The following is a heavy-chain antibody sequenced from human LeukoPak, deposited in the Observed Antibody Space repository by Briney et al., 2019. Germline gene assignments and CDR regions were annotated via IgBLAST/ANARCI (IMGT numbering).Heavy chain of an antibody. D-gene: IGHD3-22*01. CDR1: GFTFSSYS. J-gene: IGHJ4*02. CDR2: ISSSSSYI. V-gene: IGHV3-21*01. CDR3: ARDAPPYYYDSSGYLFDY. Sequence: PGGSLRLSCAASGFTFSSYSMNWVCQAPGKGLEWVSSISSSSSYIYYADSVRGRFTISRDNAKNSLYLQMNSLRAEDTAVYYCARDAPPYYYDSSGYLFDYWGQGTLVTVSS.